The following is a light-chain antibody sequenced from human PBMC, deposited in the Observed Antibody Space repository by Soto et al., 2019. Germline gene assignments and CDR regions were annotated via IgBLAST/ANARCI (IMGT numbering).Light chain of an antibody. J-gene: IGKJ1*01. CDR1: QSVSSSY. CDR2: GAS. V-gene: IGKV3-20*01. Sequence: EIVLTQSPGTLSLSPGERATLSCRASQSVSSSYLAWYQQKPGQAPRLLIYGASSRATGIPDRFSGSGSGPTFTLTISRLEPEDFAVYPCQQYGSSPHTFGQGTKVEI. CDR3: QQYGSSPHT.